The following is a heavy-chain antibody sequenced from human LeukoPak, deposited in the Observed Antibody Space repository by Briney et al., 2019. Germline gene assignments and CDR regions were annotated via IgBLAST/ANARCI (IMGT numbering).Heavy chain of an antibody. CDR2: MNPNSGNT. V-gene: IGHV1-8*01. Sequence: ASVKVSCKASGYTFTSYDINWVRQATGQGLEWMGWMNPNSGNTGYAQKFQGRVTMTRNTSISTAYMELSRLRSDDTAVYYCATDIVVVPAAISDYWGQGTLVTVSS. D-gene: IGHD2-2*01. CDR1: GYTFTSYD. J-gene: IGHJ4*02. CDR3: ATDIVVVPAAISDY.